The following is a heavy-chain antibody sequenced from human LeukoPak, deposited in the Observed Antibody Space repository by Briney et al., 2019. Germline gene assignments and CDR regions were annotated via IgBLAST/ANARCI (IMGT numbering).Heavy chain of an antibody. CDR2: IYDSGST. D-gene: IGHD3-3*01. CDR1: GGSISGYY. CDR3: ARVGGTNFYYYGLDV. Sequence: SETLSLTCAVSGGSISGYYWSWIRQPPGKGLEWIGYIYDSGSTNYNPSLKSRVTISVDASKNQFSLKLNSVTAADTAVYYCARVGGTNFYYYGLDVWGQGTTVTVSS. V-gene: IGHV4-59*01. J-gene: IGHJ6*02.